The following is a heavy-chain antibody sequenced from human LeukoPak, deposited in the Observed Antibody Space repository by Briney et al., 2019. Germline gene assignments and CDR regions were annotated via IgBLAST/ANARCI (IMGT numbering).Heavy chain of an antibody. CDR2: INYSGTT. Sequence: SETLSLTCSVSGGSISRSTYYWGWIRQPPGKGLEWIATINYSGTTHYIPSLNSRVTIAVDTSKSQFSLKLSSVTAADTAVYYCARARSSNWYSFDYWGQGTLVTVSS. D-gene: IGHD6-13*01. V-gene: IGHV4-39*07. J-gene: IGHJ4*02. CDR3: ARARSSNWYSFDY. CDR1: GGSISRSTYY.